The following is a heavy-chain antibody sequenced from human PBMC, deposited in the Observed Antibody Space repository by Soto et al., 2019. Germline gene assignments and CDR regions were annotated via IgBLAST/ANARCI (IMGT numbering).Heavy chain of an antibody. D-gene: IGHD6-13*01. CDR3: AREAAAGRGGDAFDI. CDR2: IWYDGSNK. V-gene: IGHV3-33*01. J-gene: IGHJ3*02. CDR1: GFTFSSYG. Sequence: SGGSLRLSCAASGFTFSSYGMHWVRQAPGKGLEWVAVIWYDGSNKYYADSVKGRFTISRDNSKNTLYLQMNSLRAEDTAVYYCAREAAAGRGGDAFDIWGQGTMVTVSS.